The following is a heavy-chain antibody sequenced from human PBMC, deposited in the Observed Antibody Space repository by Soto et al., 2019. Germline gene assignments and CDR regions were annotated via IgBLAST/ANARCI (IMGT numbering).Heavy chain of an antibody. Sequence: QVQLQESGPGLVKPSQTLSLTCTVSGGSISSGGYYWSWIRQHPGKALEWIGYIYYSGSTYYNPSLNSRVTRSVDTSMNQFSRKLSSVTAAEPAVYYCARMNVHTAMVFDYWGQGTLVTVSS. V-gene: IGHV4-31*03. CDR2: IYYSGST. CDR1: GGSISSGGYY. J-gene: IGHJ4*02. D-gene: IGHD5-18*01. CDR3: ARMNVHTAMVFDY.